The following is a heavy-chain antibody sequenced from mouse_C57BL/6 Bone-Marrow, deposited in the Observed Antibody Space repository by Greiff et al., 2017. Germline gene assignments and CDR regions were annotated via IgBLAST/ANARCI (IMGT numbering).Heavy chain of an antibody. CDR2: IYPGGGYT. CDR1: GYTFTNYW. V-gene: IGHV1-63*01. Sequence: VQLQQSGAELVRPGTSVKMSCKASGYTFTNYWIGWAKQRPGHGLEWIGDIYPGGGYTNYNEKFKGQATLTADKSSSTAYMQFSSLTSEDSAIYYCARSRLWDWYFDVWGTGTTVTVSS. J-gene: IGHJ1*03. CDR3: ARSRLWDWYFDV. D-gene: IGHD6-1*01.